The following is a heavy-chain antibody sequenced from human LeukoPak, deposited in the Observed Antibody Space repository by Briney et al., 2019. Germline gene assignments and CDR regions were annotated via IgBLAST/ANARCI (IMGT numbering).Heavy chain of an antibody. CDR3: ARGLHCSGGSCYSGDWFDP. CDR1: GGSFSGYY. Sequence: SETLSLTCAVYGGSFSGYYWSWIRQPPGKGLEWIGEINHSGSTNYNPSLKSRVTISVDTSKNQFSLKLSSVTAADTAVYYCARGLHCSGGSCYSGDWFDPWGQGTLVTVSS. J-gene: IGHJ5*02. V-gene: IGHV4-34*01. D-gene: IGHD2-15*01. CDR2: INHSGST.